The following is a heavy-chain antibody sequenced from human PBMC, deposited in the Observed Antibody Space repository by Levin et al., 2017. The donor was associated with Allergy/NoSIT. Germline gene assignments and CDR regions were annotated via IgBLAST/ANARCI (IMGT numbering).Heavy chain of an antibody. CDR2: IIPMFGKA. J-gene: IGHJ3*01. V-gene: IGHV1-69*06. CDR3: ARDGDRKGSWPDDAFEG. D-gene: IGHD6-13*01. Sequence: GASVKVSCKAFGGTLSNNAISWVRQAPGQGLEWMGGIIPMFGKATYAQQFQGRVTITADKSTSTAYMQLSGLRSEDTAVYFCARDGDRKGSWPDDAFEGWGQGTVVAVSS. CDR1: GGTLSNNA.